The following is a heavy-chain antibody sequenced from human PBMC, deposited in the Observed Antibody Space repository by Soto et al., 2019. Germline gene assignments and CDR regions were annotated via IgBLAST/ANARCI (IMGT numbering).Heavy chain of an antibody. CDR3: ARGYTKYSSGWYY. CDR1: GGSFSGYY. V-gene: IGHV4-34*01. D-gene: IGHD6-19*01. CDR2: INHSGST. J-gene: IGHJ4*02. Sequence: SETLSLTCAVYGGSFSGYYWSWIRQPPGKGLEWIGEINHSGSTNYNPSLKSRVTISVDTSKNQFSLKPSSVTAADTAVYYCARGYTKYSSGWYYWGQGTLVTVSS.